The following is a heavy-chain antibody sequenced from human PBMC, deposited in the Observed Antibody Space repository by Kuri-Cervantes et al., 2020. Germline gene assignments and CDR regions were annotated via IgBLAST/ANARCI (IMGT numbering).Heavy chain of an antibody. CDR1: GFTFSSYG. V-gene: IGHV3-33*01. CDR2: IWYDGSNK. D-gene: IGHD3-22*01. J-gene: IGHJ4*02. Sequence: LPLTCAASGFTFSSYGMHWVRQAPGKGLEWVAVIWYDGSNKYYADSVKGRFTIPRDNSKNTLYLQMNSLRAEDTAVYYCARETKNYYDSSGYYFHWGQGTLVTVSS. CDR3: ARETKNYYDSSGYYFH.